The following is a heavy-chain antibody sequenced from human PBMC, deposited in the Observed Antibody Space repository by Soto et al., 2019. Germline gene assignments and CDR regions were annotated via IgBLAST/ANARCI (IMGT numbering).Heavy chain of an antibody. CDR2: ITTSGGNT. V-gene: IGHV3-23*01. J-gene: IGHJ6*03. CDR1: GFTFSTYA. CDR3: AGRHCTNGVCYTHYYYYIDV. Sequence: EVQLLESGGGLVQPGGSLRLSCAASGFTFSTYAMSWVRQAPGKGLEWVSTITTSGGNTYYADSVQGRFTISRDNSKNTLYLQMNSLRAEDTAVYYCAGRHCTNGVCYTHYYYYIDVWGKGTTVTVSS. D-gene: IGHD2-8*01.